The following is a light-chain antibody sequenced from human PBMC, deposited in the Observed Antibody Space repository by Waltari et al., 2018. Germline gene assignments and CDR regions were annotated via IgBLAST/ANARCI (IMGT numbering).Light chain of an antibody. J-gene: IGLJ3*02. Sequence: QLVLPQSPSASASLAASVKLTCTLSSGHSSHVAVWLQQRPEKGPRYLRKINSDGSHSKGDEIPDRFSGSSSGAERYLTISSLQSEDEADYFCQTGGHGTWVFGGGTKLTVL. CDR2: INSDGSH. CDR1: SGHSSHV. V-gene: IGLV4-69*02. CDR3: QTGGHGTWV.